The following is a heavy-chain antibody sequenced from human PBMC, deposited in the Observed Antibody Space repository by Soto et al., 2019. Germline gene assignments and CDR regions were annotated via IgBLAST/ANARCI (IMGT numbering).Heavy chain of an antibody. J-gene: IGHJ6*02. D-gene: IGHD3-3*01. CDR1: GYTFTSYY. Sequence: QVQLVQSGAEVKKPGASVKVSCKASGYTFTSYYMHWVRQAPGQGLEWMGIINPSGGSTSYAQKFQGRVTMTRDTSTSTVYMELSSLRSEDTAVYYCARAANTIFGVVISYYGMDVWGQGTTVTVSS. CDR2: INPSGGST. CDR3: ARAANTIFGVVISYYGMDV. V-gene: IGHV1-46*01.